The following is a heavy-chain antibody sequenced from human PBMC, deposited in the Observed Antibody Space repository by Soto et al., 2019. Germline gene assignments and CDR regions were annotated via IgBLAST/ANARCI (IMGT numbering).Heavy chain of an antibody. CDR1: GYLFTSYW. J-gene: IGHJ6*02. D-gene: IGHD4-17*01. Sequence: GETLNISCKGSGYLFTSYWIGWVHQMPGKGLEWMGIIYPGDSDTRYSPSFQGQVTISADKSISTAYLQWSSLKASDTAQYYCARRTETDYYGMDVWGQGTTVTVSS. CDR3: ARRTETDYYGMDV. V-gene: IGHV5-51*07. CDR2: IYPGDSDT.